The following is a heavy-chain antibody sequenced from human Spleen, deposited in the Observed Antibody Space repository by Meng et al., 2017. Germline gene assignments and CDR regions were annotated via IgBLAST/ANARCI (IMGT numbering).Heavy chain of an antibody. D-gene: IGHD6-19*01. Sequence: QVQLQQWGAGLLKPSETLSLTCIVSGASITSSTFYWGWIRQPPGKGLEWIGNIYYSGSTYYNPSLKSRVTMSVDTSKNQFSLKLRSVTAADTAVYYCVRSSGWVRTGFDPWGQGTLVTVSS. CDR1: GASITSSTFY. CDR2: IYYSGST. CDR3: VRSSGWVRTGFDP. V-gene: IGHV4-39*01. J-gene: IGHJ5*02.